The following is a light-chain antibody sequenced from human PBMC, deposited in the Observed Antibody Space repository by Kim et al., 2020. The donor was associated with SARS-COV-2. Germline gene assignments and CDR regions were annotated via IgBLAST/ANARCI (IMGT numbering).Light chain of an antibody. V-gene: IGKV1-39*01. CDR3: QQSYSTPQT. CDR2: AAS. Sequence: ASVGDSVTITCRASQNINTYLNWYQHKSGKAPNLLIYAASALHTGVPSRFSGGGSGTDFTLRISNLQPEDFTTYYCQQSYSTPQTFGQGTKVDIK. J-gene: IGKJ1*01. CDR1: QNINTY.